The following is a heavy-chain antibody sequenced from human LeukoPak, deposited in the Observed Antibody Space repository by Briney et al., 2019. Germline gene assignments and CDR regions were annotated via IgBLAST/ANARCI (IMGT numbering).Heavy chain of an antibody. CDR2: IYYSGST. Sequence: PSQTLSLTCTVSGGSISSGDYYWSWLRQPPGKGLEWIVYIYYSGSTYYNPSLKSLVTISVDTSKNQFSLKLSSVTVADTAVYYCARGRSSGIPDDYWGQGTLVTVSS. V-gene: IGHV4-30-4*01. CDR3: ARGRSSGIPDDY. J-gene: IGHJ4*02. D-gene: IGHD3-22*01. CDR1: GGSISSGDYY.